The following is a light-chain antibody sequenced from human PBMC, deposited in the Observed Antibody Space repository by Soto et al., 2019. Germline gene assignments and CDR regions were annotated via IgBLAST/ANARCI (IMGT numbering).Light chain of an antibody. J-gene: IGKJ5*01. Sequence: EVVLTQSPGTLSLSPGEIATLSCLAGQSVSSNYLAWYQQKPGQAPRLLIYGASRRATGIPDRFSGSGSGTDFSLTISRLEPEDCAVYYCQQYGGSPLITFGQGTRLEIK. CDR2: GAS. CDR3: QQYGGSPLIT. CDR1: QSVSSNY. V-gene: IGKV3-20*01.